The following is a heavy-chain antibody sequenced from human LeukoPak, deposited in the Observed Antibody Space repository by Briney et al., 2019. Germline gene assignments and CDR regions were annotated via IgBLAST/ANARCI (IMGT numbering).Heavy chain of an antibody. J-gene: IGHJ4*02. V-gene: IGHV3-30-3*01. CDR1: GFTFSNAW. CDR3: ARVGSGWYAAY. Sequence: QAGGSLRLSCAASGFTFSNAWMSWVRQAPGKGLEWVAVVSYDGSDKYYADSVKGRFTISRDNSKNTLYLQMNTLRAEDTAVYFCARVGSGWYAAYWGQGTLVTVSS. D-gene: IGHD6-19*01. CDR2: VSYDGSDK.